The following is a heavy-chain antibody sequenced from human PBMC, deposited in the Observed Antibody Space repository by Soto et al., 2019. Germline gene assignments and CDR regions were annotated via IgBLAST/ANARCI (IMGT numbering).Heavy chain of an antibody. CDR2: IVVGSGNT. V-gene: IGHV1-58*01. CDR3: AAVSPYYYDSSGYYIDY. CDR1: GFTFTSSA. Sequence: WASVKVSCKASGFTFTSSAVQWVRQARGQRLEWIGWIVVGSGNTNYAQKFQERVTITRDMSTSTAYMELSSLRSEDTAVYYCAAVSPYYYDSSGYYIDYWGQGTLVTVSS. J-gene: IGHJ4*02. D-gene: IGHD3-22*01.